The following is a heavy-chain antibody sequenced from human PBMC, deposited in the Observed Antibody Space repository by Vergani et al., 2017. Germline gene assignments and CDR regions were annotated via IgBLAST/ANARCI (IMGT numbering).Heavy chain of an antibody. V-gene: IGHV1-46*03. J-gene: IGHJ4*02. CDR3: ARGDYGILTGYRY. CDR1: GYTFSNYC. CDR2: INPSGGHT. D-gene: IGHD3-9*01. Sequence: QVQVVQSGAEVKKSGASVKVSCKTSGYTFSNYCMHWVRQAPGLGLEWMGIINPSGGHTNYAQKFQGRVTMTRDTSTSTVYMELSSLRSEDTAIYYCARGDYGILTGYRYWGQGTLVTVSA.